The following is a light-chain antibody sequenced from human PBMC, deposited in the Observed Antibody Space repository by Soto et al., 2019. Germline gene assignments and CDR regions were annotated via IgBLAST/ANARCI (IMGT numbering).Light chain of an antibody. CDR1: QSVISH. CDR2: GAS. V-gene: IGKV3-15*01. J-gene: IGKJ1*01. CDR3: QQYNNGWT. Sequence: EIVMTQSPATLSVSPGERATLSCRASQSVISHLAWYQQKPGQAPRLLIYGASTRATGIPARFSGSGSGTEFTLTISSLQSEDFAVYYCQQYNNGWTFGQGTKVEIK.